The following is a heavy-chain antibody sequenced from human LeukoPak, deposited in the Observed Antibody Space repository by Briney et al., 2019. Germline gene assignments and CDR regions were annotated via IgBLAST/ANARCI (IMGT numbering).Heavy chain of an antibody. CDR3: ASGIMITFGGVQGY. CDR2: IIPIFGTA. V-gene: IGHV1-69*06. J-gene: IGHJ4*02. Sequence: ASVKVSCKTFNYTFTAYGINWVRQAPGQGLEWMGGIIPIFGTANYAQKFQGRVTITADKSTSTAYMELSSLRSEDTAVYYCASGIMITFGGVQGYWGQGTLVTVSS. D-gene: IGHD3-16*01. CDR1: NYTFTAYG.